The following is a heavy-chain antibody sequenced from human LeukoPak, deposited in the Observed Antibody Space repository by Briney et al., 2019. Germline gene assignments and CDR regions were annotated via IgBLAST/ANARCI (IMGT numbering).Heavy chain of an antibody. J-gene: IGHJ4*02. CDR3: ARDRPPVGAIDY. CDR1: GFTVTNND. V-gene: IGHV3-66*01. CDR2: ITSGGST. D-gene: IGHD1-26*01. Sequence: GGSLRLSCAASGFTVTNNDMNWVRQAPGKGLEWVSVITSGGSTYFADSVKGRFTVSRDNSKNTLSLQMNSLRVEDTAVYYCARDRPPVGAIDYWGQGTLVTVSS.